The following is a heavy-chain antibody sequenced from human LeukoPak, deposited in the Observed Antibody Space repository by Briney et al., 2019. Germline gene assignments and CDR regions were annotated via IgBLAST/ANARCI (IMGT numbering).Heavy chain of an antibody. CDR3: AKRGGESGGWGFFDY. CDR2: KGSSAGDT. J-gene: IGHJ4*02. Sequence: LTGGSLRLSCAAAGFTFSNYGMCWVRQPPGKGLEWVSCKGSSAGDTFYAESVRGRFTISRDNSRNTLFLEMNSLRVEDTAIYYCAKRGGESGGWGFFDYWGPGALVTVSS. D-gene: IGHD6-19*01. CDR1: GFTFSNYG. V-gene: IGHV3-23*01.